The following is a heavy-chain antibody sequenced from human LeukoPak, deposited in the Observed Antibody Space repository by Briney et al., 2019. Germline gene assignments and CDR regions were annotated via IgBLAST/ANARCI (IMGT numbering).Heavy chain of an antibody. CDR3: ARAGYSSGWYLSDY. CDR1: GYTFTSYA. V-gene: IGHV1-18*01. D-gene: IGHD6-19*01. Sequence: ASVKVSCKASGYTFTSYAMHWVRQAPGQGLEWMGWISAYNGNTNYAQKLQGRVTMTTDTSTGTAYMELRSLRFNDTAVYYCARAGYSSGWYLSDYWGQGTLVTVSS. CDR2: ISAYNGNT. J-gene: IGHJ4*02.